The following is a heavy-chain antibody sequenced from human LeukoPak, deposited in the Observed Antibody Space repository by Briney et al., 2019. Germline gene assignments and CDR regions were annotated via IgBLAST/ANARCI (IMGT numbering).Heavy chain of an antibody. CDR3: ARDQISYYYMDV. J-gene: IGHJ6*03. Sequence: KTGGSLRLSCAASGFTFSSYSMNWVRQAPGKGLEWVSSISSSSSYIYYADSVKGRFTISRDNAKNSLYLQMNSLRAEDTAVYYCARDQISYYYMDVWGKGTTVTVSS. CDR2: ISSSSSYI. CDR1: GFTFSSYS. D-gene: IGHD2/OR15-2a*01. V-gene: IGHV3-21*01.